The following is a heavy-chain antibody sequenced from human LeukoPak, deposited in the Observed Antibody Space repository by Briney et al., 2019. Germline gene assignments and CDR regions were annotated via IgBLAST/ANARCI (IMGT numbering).Heavy chain of an antibody. CDR3: ARADYYGSGSVDY. J-gene: IGHJ4*02. CDR1: GFTFNNAW. V-gene: IGHV3-71*01. CDR2: IRSKAYGGTT. D-gene: IGHD3-10*01. Sequence: AGGSLRLSCAASGFTFNNAWMSWVRQAPGKGLEWVGFIRSKAYGGTTEYAASVKGRFTISRDNAKNSLYLQMNSLRAEDTAVYYCARADYYGSGSVDYWGQGTLVTVSS.